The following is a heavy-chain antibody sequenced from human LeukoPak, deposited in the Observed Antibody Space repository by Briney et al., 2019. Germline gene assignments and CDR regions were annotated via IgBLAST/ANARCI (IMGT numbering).Heavy chain of an antibody. CDR1: GFTFSSHA. CDR3: AKRRIVGTTRDAFDI. Sequence: GGSLRLSCAASGFTFSSHAMSWVRQAPGKGLEWVSGISGTGGGTYYADSVKGRFTISRDNSKNTLYLQMNSLRAEDTALYYCAKRRIVGTTRDAFDIWGQGTMVTVSS. CDR2: ISGTGGGT. V-gene: IGHV3-23*01. J-gene: IGHJ3*02. D-gene: IGHD1-26*01.